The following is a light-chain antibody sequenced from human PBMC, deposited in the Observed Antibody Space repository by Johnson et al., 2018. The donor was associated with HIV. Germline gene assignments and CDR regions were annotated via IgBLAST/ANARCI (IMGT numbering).Light chain of an antibody. CDR1: SSNIGNNY. J-gene: IGLJ1*01. CDR3: GTWDGRLRAGV. CDR2: ENN. Sequence: QSVLTQPPSVSAAPGQKVTISCSGSSSNIGNNYVSWYQQLPGTAPKLLIYENNKRPSGIPDRFSGSSSVTSATLGITGLQTGDEADYYCGTWDGRLRAGVFGTGTKVTVL. V-gene: IGLV1-51*02.